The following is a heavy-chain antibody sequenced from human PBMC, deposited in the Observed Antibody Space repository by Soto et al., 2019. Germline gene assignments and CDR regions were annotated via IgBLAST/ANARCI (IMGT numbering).Heavy chain of an antibody. CDR3: ARLGYCSSTSCYFDP. J-gene: IGHJ5*02. CDR1: GYTFTSYG. D-gene: IGHD2-2*01. Sequence: GASVKVSCTASGYTFTSYGISGVRQAPGQGLEWMGWISAYNGNTNYAQKLQGRVTMTTDTSTSTAYMELRSLRSDDTAVYYCARLGYCSSTSCYFDPWGQGTLVTVSS. V-gene: IGHV1-18*01. CDR2: ISAYNGNT.